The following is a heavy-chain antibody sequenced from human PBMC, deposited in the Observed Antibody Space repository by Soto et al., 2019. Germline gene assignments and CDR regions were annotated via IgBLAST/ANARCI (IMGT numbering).Heavy chain of an antibody. V-gene: IGHV3-30*18. Sequence: LSCGPSGFSFSDFGMHWVRQAPGKGLEWVAAISHDGSNQYYGDSVKGRFSISRDHSNNRLYLQMNNLKVEDSAIYYCAKETRSRAVTATRVNGMDVWGQGTTVTVSS. CDR3: AKETRSRAVTATRVNGMDV. CDR2: ISHDGSNQ. J-gene: IGHJ6*02. D-gene: IGHD2-21*02. CDR1: GFSFSDFG.